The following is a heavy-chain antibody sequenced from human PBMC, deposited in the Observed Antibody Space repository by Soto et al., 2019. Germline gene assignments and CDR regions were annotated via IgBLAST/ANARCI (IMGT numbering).Heavy chain of an antibody. J-gene: IGHJ6*02. Sequence: EVQLVESGGGLVQPGESLRLSCAASGFTFSGSAMHWVRQAPGKGLEWVGRIRSKPNNYATAYAASVKGRFSISRDDSKDTAYLQVNGLKTEDTAVYYCSGGQNCYNYYYYHPMDVWGRGTTVTVSS. V-gene: IGHV3-73*02. CDR1: GFTFSGSA. CDR3: SGGQNCYNYYYYHPMDV. D-gene: IGHD2-21*01. CDR2: IRSKPNNYAT.